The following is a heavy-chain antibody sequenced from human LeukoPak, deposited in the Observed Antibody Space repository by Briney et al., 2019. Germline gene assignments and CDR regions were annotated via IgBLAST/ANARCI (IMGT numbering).Heavy chain of an antibody. CDR3: AKVLVGFCSSTSCEFDY. Sequence: GGSLRLSCAASGFTFSSYGMHWVRQAPGKGLEGVAFIRYDGSNKYYAASVKGRFTISRDNSKNTLYLQMNSLRAEDTAVYYCAKVLVGFCSSTSCEFDYWGQGTLVTVSS. CDR1: GFTFSSYG. D-gene: IGHD2-2*01. CDR2: IRYDGSNK. V-gene: IGHV3-30*02. J-gene: IGHJ4*02.